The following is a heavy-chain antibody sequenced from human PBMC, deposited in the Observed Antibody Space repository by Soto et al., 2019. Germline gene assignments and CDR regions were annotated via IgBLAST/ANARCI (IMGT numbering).Heavy chain of an antibody. Sequence: QVRLQESGPGLVKPSETLSLTCTVSGASITIGSSYWSWVRQPPGKGLEWLGNTYDSDSTNHNPSLKRRVTISVDTSKNQFALSLSSVTAADTAVYYCARDRYDSSGYSPVLSPYGMDVWGQGATVIVS. V-gene: IGHV4-61*01. J-gene: IGHJ6*02. CDR1: GASITIGSSY. CDR3: ARDRYDSSGYSPVLSPYGMDV. CDR2: TYDSDST. D-gene: IGHD3-22*01.